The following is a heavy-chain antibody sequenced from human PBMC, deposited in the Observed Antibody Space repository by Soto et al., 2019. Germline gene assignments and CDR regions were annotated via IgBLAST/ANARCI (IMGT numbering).Heavy chain of an antibody. Sequence: ASVKVSCKASGFDFGSFGIQFLRQTRGRGLEWIGWIVVVSGSTNYARHFQGRVAISRDMSSSTAYLDLYDLKSDDTAVYFCSADHPHMAMGWPVWDQGTTVTVSS. D-gene: IGHD1-26*01. CDR3: SADHPHMAMGWPV. J-gene: IGHJ6*02. CDR2: IVVVSGST. V-gene: IGHV1-58*02. CDR1: GFDFGSFG.